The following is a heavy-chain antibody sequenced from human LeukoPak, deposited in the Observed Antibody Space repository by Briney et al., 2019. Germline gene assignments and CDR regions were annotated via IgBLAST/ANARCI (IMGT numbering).Heavy chain of an antibody. J-gene: IGHJ4*02. V-gene: IGHV3-9*01. D-gene: IGHD2-8*01. CDR3: AKEGSVCTNGICRYFDY. CDR1: GFTFHNSA. CDR2: INWNGDTI. Sequence: GGSLRLSCAASGFTFHNSAMHWVRQVPGRGLEWVSSINWNGDTIDYADSVKGRFTISRDNARNSLYLQMNSLTVEDTAFYYCAKEGSVCTNGICRYFDYWGQGTLVTVSS.